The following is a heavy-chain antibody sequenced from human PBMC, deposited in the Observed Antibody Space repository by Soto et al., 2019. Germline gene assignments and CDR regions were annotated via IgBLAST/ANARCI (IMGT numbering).Heavy chain of an antibody. V-gene: IGHV3-30-3*01. Sequence: QVQLVESGGGVVQPGRSLRLSCAASGFTFSTYTMHWVRQAPGEGLEWVGLISYDGSNEHYADSVKGRFTISRDNSKNTLYLQMNSLRAEGTAVYYCASRSVPGYSYGEGFDYWGQGTLVTASS. CDR3: ASRSVPGYSYGEGFDY. J-gene: IGHJ4*02. CDR1: GFTFSTYT. D-gene: IGHD5-18*01. CDR2: ISYDGSNE.